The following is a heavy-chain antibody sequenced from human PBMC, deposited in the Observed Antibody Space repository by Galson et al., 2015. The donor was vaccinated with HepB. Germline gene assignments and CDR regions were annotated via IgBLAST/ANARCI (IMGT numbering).Heavy chain of an antibody. J-gene: IGHJ4*02. V-gene: IGHV3-15*01. CDR3: TGRTIFGVVIPYY. CDR1: GFTFSNAW. Sequence: SLRLSCAASGFTFSNAWMSWVRQAPGKGLEWVGRIKSKTDGGTTDYAAPVKGRFTISRDDSKNTLYLQMNSLKTEDTAVYYYTGRTIFGVVIPYYWGQGTLVTVSS. D-gene: IGHD3-3*01. CDR2: IKSKTDGGTT.